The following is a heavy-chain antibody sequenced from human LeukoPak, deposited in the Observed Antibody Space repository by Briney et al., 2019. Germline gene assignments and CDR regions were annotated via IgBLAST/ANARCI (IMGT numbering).Heavy chain of an antibody. J-gene: IGHJ4*02. V-gene: IGHV1-2*04. CDR3: ARAPYGSGSYYDY. CDR2: INPNSGGT. CDR1: GYTFTSYA. D-gene: IGHD3-10*01. Sequence: ASVKVSCKASGYTFTSYAMNWVRQAPGQGLEWMGWINPNSGGTNYAQKFQGWVTMTRDTSISTAYMELSRLRSDDTAVYYCARAPYGSGSYYDYWGQGTLVTVSS.